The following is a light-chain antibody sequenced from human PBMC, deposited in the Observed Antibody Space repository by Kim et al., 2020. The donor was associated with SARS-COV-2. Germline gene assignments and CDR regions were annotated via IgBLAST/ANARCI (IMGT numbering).Light chain of an antibody. CDR2: KAS. V-gene: IGKV1-5*03. Sequence: STLSASVGERVIITCRASQSNSMWLAWYQQKPGKAPKLLISKASSLQNGVPSRFSGSGSGTEYTLTISSLQPDDFATYYCQQYDNYFGQGTKLEI. CDR3: QQYDNY. J-gene: IGKJ2*01. CDR1: QSNSMW.